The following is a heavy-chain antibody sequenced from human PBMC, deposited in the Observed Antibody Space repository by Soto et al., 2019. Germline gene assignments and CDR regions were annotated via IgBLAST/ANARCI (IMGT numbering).Heavy chain of an antibody. V-gene: IGHV1-46*01. Sequence: ASVKVSCKAAGHTFTSYYMHWVRQAPGLGLEWLGIINPSGGNTTFAQKLRGRVTMTRDTSTSTECMGLRSLRSDDTAVYYCARDPPPPDYWGQGTLVTVSS. J-gene: IGHJ4*02. CDR3: ARDPPPPDY. CDR2: INPSGGNT. CDR1: GHTFTSYY.